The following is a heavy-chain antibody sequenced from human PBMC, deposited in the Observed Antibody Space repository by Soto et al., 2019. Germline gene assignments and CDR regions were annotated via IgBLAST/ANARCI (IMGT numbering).Heavy chain of an antibody. J-gene: IGHJ6*02. CDR3: GRGGSDFRSRYYYYYGMDV. D-gene: IGHD3-3*01. V-gene: IGHV1-69*01. Sequence: QVQLVQSGAEVKKPGSSAKVSCKASGGTFSSYAISWVRQAPGQGLEWMGGIIPIFGTANYAQKFQGRVTITADEPTSKASVELSSRRSEDTVVYYCGRGGSDFRSRYYYYYGMDVWGQGTTVPVSS. CDR1: GGTFSSYA. CDR2: IIPIFGTA.